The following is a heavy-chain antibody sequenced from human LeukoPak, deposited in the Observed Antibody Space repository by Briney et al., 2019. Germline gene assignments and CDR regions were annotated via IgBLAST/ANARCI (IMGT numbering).Heavy chain of an antibody. D-gene: IGHD3-22*01. J-gene: IGHJ4*02. V-gene: IGHV4-28*05. Sequence: SETLSLTCAVSGYSISSSNWWGWIRQPPGKGLEWIGYMYYSGSIYYNPSLKSRVTMSVDTSKNQFSLKLSSVTAVDTAVYYCARMSYDSSGYYEYYFDYWGQGTLVTVSS. CDR2: MYYSGSI. CDR1: GYSISSSNW. CDR3: ARMSYDSSGYYEYYFDY.